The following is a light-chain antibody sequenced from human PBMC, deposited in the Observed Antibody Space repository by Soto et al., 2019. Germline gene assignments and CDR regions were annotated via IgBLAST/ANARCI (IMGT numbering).Light chain of an antibody. V-gene: IGKV3-15*01. CDR1: QCLRSS. Sequence: ETMRTQFPETLSVSLGERVTRSGQAIQCLRSSLAWYQQKPGQAHRLLIYDASTRATGIPARFSGSGSGTDFTITISGLQSEDFAVYYCQPYNNWPQAVGPVTKVEIK. CDR3: QPYNNWPQA. J-gene: IGKJ4*01. CDR2: DAS.